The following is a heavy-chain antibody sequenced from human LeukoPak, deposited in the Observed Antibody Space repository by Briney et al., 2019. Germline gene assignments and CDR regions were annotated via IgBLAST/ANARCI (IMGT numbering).Heavy chain of an antibody. V-gene: IGHV3-30*02. CDR3: ARGRWELLNYFDY. J-gene: IGHJ4*02. CDR2: IRYDGSNK. D-gene: IGHD1-26*01. CDR1: GFTFSTYG. Sequence: GGSLRLSCAASGFTFSTYGMHWVRQAPGKGLEWVAFIRYDGSNKYYADSVKGRFTISRDNSKNTLYLQMNSLRAEDTAVNYCARGRWELLNYFDYWGQGTLVTVSS.